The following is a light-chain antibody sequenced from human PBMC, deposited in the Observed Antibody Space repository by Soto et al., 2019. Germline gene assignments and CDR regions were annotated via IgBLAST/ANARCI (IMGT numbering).Light chain of an antibody. Sequence: QSVLTQPPSASGSPGQSVTISCTGTGGDVGGYNYVSWYQQHPGKVPRLIIYDVNKRPSGVPDRFSGSKSDNTASLTVSGLQAEDEAESYCSSYAGFNNYVFGTGTKVTVL. J-gene: IGLJ1*01. V-gene: IGLV2-8*01. CDR2: DVN. CDR3: SSYAGFNNYV. CDR1: GGDVGGYNY.